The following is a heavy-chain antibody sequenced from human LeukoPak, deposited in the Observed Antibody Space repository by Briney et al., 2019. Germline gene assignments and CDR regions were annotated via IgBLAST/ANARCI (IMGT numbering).Heavy chain of an antibody. V-gene: IGHV5-51*01. CDR2: INPGYSDI. Sequence: GESLKISCKGSGYSFTSYWIGWVRQMPGRGLEWMGIINPGYSDIRYSPSFQGQVTISADKSISTAYLQWSSLKASDTAIYYCARHDKGYSGYVTLDYWGQGTLVTVSS. CDR3: ARHDKGYSGYVTLDY. D-gene: IGHD5-12*01. CDR1: GYSFTSYW. J-gene: IGHJ4*02.